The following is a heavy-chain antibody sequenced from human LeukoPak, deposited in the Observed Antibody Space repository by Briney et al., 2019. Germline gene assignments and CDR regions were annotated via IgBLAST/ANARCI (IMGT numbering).Heavy chain of an antibody. Sequence: KPSETLSLTCAVYGGSFSGYYWRWIRQPPGKGLEWIGEISHSESTNYNPSLKSRVTISVDTSKNQFSLKLSSVTAADTAVYYCASVSCSSTSCYAFGDPNWFDPWGQGTLVTVSS. CDR3: ASVSCSSTSCYAFGDPNWFDP. CDR2: ISHSEST. D-gene: IGHD2-2*01. J-gene: IGHJ5*02. V-gene: IGHV4-34*01. CDR1: GGSFSGYY.